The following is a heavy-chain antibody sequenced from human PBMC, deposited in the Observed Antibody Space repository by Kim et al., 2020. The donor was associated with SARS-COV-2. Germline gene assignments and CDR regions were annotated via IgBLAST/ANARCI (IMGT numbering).Heavy chain of an antibody. CDR3: ARVPLLAPGWFDP. CDR1: GGSFSGYY. J-gene: IGHJ5*02. Sequence: SETLSLTCAVYGGSFSGYYWSWIRQPPGKGLEWIGEINHSGSTNYNPSLKSRVTISVDTSKNQFSLKLSSVTAADTAVYYCARVPLLAPGWFDPWGQGTLVTVSS. D-gene: IGHD5-12*01. V-gene: IGHV4-34*01. CDR2: INHSGST.